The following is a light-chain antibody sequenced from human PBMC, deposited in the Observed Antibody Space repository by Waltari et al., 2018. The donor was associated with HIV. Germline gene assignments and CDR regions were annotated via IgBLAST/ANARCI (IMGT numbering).Light chain of an antibody. CDR3: AVWDDSLSEYV. V-gene: IGLV1-44*01. CDR2: RNG. Sequence: QSVLTQPPSASGTPGHMVTMSCYGGSSHIGRQPVNVYQHRPETSPRLLIFRNGQRPSGVPDRFSASKSGTSASLAVSGLQSEDEAEYYCAVWDDSLSEYVFGPGTRVTVL. CDR1: SSHIGRQP. J-gene: IGLJ1*01.